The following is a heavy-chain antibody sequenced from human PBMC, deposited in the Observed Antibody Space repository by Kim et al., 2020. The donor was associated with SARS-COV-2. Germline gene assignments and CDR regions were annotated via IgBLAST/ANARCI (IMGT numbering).Heavy chain of an antibody. CDR1: GFTFSNAW. V-gene: IGHV3-15*01. CDR2: IKSKTDGGTT. Sequence: GGSLRLSCAASGFTFSNAWMSWVRQAPGKGLEWVGRIKSKTDGGTTDYAAPVKGRFTISRDDSKNTLYLQTNSLKTEDTAVYYCTTPIRSSWDAFDIWGQGTMVTVSS. CDR3: TTPIRSSWDAFDI. D-gene: IGHD6-13*01. J-gene: IGHJ3*02.